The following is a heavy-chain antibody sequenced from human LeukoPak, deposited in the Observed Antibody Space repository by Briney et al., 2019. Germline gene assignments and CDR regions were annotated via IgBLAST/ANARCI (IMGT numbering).Heavy chain of an antibody. CDR2: ISISGTTF. Sequence: GGSLRLSCAASGFTFSNYEMNWVRQAPGKGLEWISYISISGTTFYYADSVKGRFTISRDNAKNSLYLQMNSLRAEDTAVYYCARTTALDAFDIWGRGTMVTVSS. V-gene: IGHV3-48*03. CDR3: ARTTALDAFDI. D-gene: IGHD1-1*01. CDR1: GFTFSNYE. J-gene: IGHJ3*02.